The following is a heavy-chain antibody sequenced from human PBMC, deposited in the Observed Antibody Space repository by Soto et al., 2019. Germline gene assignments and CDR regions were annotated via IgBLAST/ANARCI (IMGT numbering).Heavy chain of an antibody. V-gene: IGHV1-18*04. D-gene: IGHD3-22*01. CDR3: ARVLGSSGYRKKDAFDI. Sequence: ASVKVSCKASGYTFTSYGISWVRQAPGQGLEWMGWISAYNGNTNYAQKLQGRVTMTTDTSTSTAYMELRSLRSDDTAVYYCARVLGSSGYRKKDAFDIWGRGTLVTVSS. CDR2: ISAYNGNT. J-gene: IGHJ4*02. CDR1: GYTFTSYG.